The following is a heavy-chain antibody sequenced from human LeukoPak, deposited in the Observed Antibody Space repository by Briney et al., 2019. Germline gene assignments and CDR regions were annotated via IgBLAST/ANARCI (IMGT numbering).Heavy chain of an antibody. CDR3: ARDCVENHPYYYYYYMDV. CDR2: IKQDGSEK. CDR1: GFTFSSYW. D-gene: IGHD1-14*01. V-gene: IGHV3-7*01. J-gene: IGHJ6*03. Sequence: GGSLRPSCAASGFTFSSYWMSWVRQAPGKGLEWVANIKQDGSEKYYVDSVKGRFTISRDNAKNSLYLQMNSLRAEDTAVYYCARDCVENHPYYYYYYMDVWGKGTTVTVSS.